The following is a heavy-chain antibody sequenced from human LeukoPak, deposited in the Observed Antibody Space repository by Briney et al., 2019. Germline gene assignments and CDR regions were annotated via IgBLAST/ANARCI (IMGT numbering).Heavy chain of an antibody. CDR2: IYHSGTT. CDR3: ARLPTGYPNWFDP. J-gene: IGHJ5*02. CDR1: GGSIISSSYN. V-gene: IGHV4-39*01. D-gene: IGHD3-9*01. Sequence: SETLPLTCAVSGGSIISSSYNWGWIRQPPGKGLEWIGTIYHSGTTYYNPSLKSRVTISVDTSKNQFFLKLSSVTAADTAVYYCARLPTGYPNWFDPWGQGSLVTVSS.